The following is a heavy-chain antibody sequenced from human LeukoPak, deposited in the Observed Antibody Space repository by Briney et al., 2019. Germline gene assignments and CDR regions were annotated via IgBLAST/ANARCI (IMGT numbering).Heavy chain of an antibody. V-gene: IGHV3-43*01. J-gene: IGHJ6*02. CDR1: GFTFDDYT. Sequence: PGGSLRLSCAASGFTFDDYTMHWVRQAPGKGLEWVSLISWDGGSTYYADSVEGRFTISRDNSKNSLYLQMNSLRTEDIALYYCAKGTYYYYGMDVWGQGTTVTVSS. CDR3: AKGTYYYYGMDV. CDR2: ISWDGGST.